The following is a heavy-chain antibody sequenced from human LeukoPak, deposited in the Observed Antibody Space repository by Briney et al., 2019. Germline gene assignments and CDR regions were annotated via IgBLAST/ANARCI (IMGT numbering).Heavy chain of an antibody. CDR1: GFTFSSYW. D-gene: IGHD2-2*01. J-gene: IGHJ6*03. V-gene: IGHV3-7*01. Sequence: PGGSLRLSCAASGFTFSSYWMSWVRQAPGKGLEWVANIKQDGSEKYYVDSVKGRFTISRDNAKNSPYLQMNSLRAEDTAVYYCARSLTSEDIVVVPAAMNYYYYYMDVWGKGTTVTVSS. CDR2: IKQDGSEK. CDR3: ARSLTSEDIVVVPAAMNYYYYYMDV.